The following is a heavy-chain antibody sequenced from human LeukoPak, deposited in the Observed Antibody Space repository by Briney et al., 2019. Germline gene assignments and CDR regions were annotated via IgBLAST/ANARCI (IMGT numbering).Heavy chain of an antibody. CDR2: LSGSGISR. Sequence: GGSLRLSCAASGFTFSSYDMNWVRQVPGKGLEWVSGLSGSGISRYYTDSVKGRFTISRDNSKNTLYLRMNSLRAEDTAVYYCAKAGYFEYWGQGTLVTVSS. D-gene: IGHD3-10*01. CDR1: GFTFSSYD. V-gene: IGHV3-23*01. J-gene: IGHJ4*02. CDR3: AKAGYFEY.